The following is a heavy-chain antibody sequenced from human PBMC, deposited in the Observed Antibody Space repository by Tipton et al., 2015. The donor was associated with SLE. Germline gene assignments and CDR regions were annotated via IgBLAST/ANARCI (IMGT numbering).Heavy chain of an antibody. CDR3: ASRISVAVPDDFVY. CDR1: GGTFSSYA. J-gene: IGHJ4*02. V-gene: IGHV1-69*06. CDR2: IIPIFGTA. Sequence: QVQLVQSGAEVKKPGSSVKVSCKASGGTFSSYAISWVRQAPGQGLEWMGGIIPIFGTANYAQKFQGRVTITADKSTSTAYMELSSLRSEDTAVYYCASRISVAVPDDFVYWGQGILVTVSS. D-gene: IGHD2-15*01.